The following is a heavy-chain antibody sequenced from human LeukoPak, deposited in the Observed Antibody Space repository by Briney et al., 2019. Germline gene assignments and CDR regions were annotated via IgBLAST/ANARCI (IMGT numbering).Heavy chain of an antibody. CDR1: GGTFSSYA. D-gene: IGHD5-24*01. V-gene: IGHV1-69*05. CDR3: ARVVEMATIRGAFDI. CDR2: IIPIFGTA. J-gene: IGHJ3*02. Sequence: SVKVSCKASGGTFSSYAISWVRQDPGQGLEWMGRIIPIFGTANYTQKLQGRVTITTDESTSTAYMELSSLRSEDTAVYYCARVVEMATIRGAFDIWGQGTMVTVSS.